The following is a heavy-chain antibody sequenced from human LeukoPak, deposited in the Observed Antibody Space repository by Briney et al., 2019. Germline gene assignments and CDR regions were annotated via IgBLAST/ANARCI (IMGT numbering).Heavy chain of an antibody. CDR2: ISSSSSYI. CDR3: ARDPGYCSSTSCYEGAFDI. CDR1: GFTFSSYS. Sequence: GGSLRLSCAASGFTFSSYSMNWVRQAPGKGLEWVSSISSSSSYIYYADSVKGRLTSSRDNAKNSLYLQMNSLRAEDTAVYYCARDPGYCSSTSCYEGAFDIWGQGTMVTVSS. V-gene: IGHV3-21*01. D-gene: IGHD2-2*01. J-gene: IGHJ3*02.